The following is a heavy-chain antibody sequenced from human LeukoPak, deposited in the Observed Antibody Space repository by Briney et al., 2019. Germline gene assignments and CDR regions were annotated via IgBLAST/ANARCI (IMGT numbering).Heavy chain of an antibody. V-gene: IGHV4-34*01. CDR1: GGSFSGYY. J-gene: IGHJ6*02. CDR2: INHSGST. Sequence: TSETLSLTCAVYGGSFSGYYWSWIRQPPGKGLEWIGEINHSGSTNYNPSLKSRVTISVDTSKNQFSLKLSSVTAADTAVYYCARLEAYYYYGMDVWGQGTTVTVSS. CDR3: ARLEAYYYYGMDV.